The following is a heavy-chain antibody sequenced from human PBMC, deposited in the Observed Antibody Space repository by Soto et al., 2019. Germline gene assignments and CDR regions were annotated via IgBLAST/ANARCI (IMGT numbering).Heavy chain of an antibody. CDR1: GVTFSSYA. D-gene: IGHD4-17*01. Sequence: GGSLRLSCAACGVTFSSYAMTGARQTPGKGLEWVPSISGSGGSTYYADSVKGRFTISRDNSKNTLNLQMNRLRAEDTAVYYCAKVWEMTLTTRNYTYGMDVWGQGTTVTVSS. J-gene: IGHJ6*02. CDR3: AKVWEMTLTTRNYTYGMDV. V-gene: IGHV3-23*01. CDR2: ISGSGGST.